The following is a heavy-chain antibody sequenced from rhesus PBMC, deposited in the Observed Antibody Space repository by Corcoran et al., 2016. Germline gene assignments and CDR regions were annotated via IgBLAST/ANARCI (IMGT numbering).Heavy chain of an antibody. CDR1: GYSFNNSC. Sequence: EVQLVQSGAEVKRPGESLKISCKTSGYSFNNSCISLVRQVSGQGLEWMGAIDPRNTDARYSPSFQGQVTISADKSITTAYLQWSSLKASDTATYYCARGRTLGFDYWGQGVLVTVSS. CDR3: ARGRTLGFDY. CDR2: IDPRNTDA. V-gene: IGHV5-20*02. D-gene: IGHD2-39*01. J-gene: IGHJ4*01.